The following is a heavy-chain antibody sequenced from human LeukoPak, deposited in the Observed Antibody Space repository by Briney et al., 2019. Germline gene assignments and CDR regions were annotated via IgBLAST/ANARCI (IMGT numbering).Heavy chain of an antibody. CDR1: GYTFTSYD. Sequence: ASVKVSCKASGYTFTSYDINWVRQATGQGLEWMGWMNPNSGNTGYAQKFQGRVTMTRNTSISTAYMELSSLRSEDTAVYYCARAPYYYDSSGYHPRGAFDIWGQGTMVTVSS. CDR2: MNPNSGNT. D-gene: IGHD3-22*01. CDR3: ARAPYYYDSSGYHPRGAFDI. V-gene: IGHV1-8*01. J-gene: IGHJ3*02.